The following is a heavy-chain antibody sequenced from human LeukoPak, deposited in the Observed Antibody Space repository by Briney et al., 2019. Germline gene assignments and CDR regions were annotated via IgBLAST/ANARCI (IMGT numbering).Heavy chain of an antibody. J-gene: IGHJ3*02. D-gene: IGHD3-3*01. CDR3: ARDRVSGYDFWSGYYAFDI. V-gene: IGHV4-4*07. CDR2: IYTSGST. CDR1: GGSISSYY. Sequence: SETLSLTCTVSGGSISSYYWSWIRQPAGKGLEWIGRIYTSGSTNYNPSLKSRVTMSVDTSKNQFSLKLSSVTAADTAVYYCARDRVSGYDFWSGYYAFDIWGQGTMVTVSS.